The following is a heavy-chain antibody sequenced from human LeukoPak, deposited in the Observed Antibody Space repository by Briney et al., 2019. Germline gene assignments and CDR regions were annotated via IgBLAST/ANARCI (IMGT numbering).Heavy chain of an antibody. Sequence: TGGSLRLSCAASGFTFSSYGMHWVRQAPGKGLEWVAFIRYDGSNKYYADSVKGRFTISRDNSKNTLYLQMNSRRAEDTAVYYCARGPIVVVTAIHDAFDIWGQGTMVTVSS. CDR3: ARGPIVVVTAIHDAFDI. CDR2: IRYDGSNK. J-gene: IGHJ3*02. V-gene: IGHV3-30*02. D-gene: IGHD2-21*02. CDR1: GFTFSSYG.